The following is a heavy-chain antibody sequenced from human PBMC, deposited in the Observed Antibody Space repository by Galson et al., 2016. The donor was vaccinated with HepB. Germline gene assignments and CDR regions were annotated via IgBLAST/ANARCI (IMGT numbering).Heavy chain of an antibody. CDR2: IDKSGTAT. V-gene: IGHV3-11*01. CDR1: GFIFTGHF. D-gene: IGHD1-1*01. J-gene: IGHJ3*02. Sequence: SLRLSCAASGFIFTGHFMDWVRQAPGKGPEWLSDIDKSGTATYYLDSVKGRFTMSRDNAKNSLYLQINSLRAEDTAVYYCARASWYTFDTWGQWTMVTVSS. CDR3: ARASWYTFDT.